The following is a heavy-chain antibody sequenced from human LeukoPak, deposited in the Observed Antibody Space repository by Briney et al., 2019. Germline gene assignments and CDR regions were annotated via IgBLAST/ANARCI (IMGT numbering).Heavy chain of an antibody. CDR1: GLTFSSYA. CDR2: ISGSGGSA. D-gene: IGHD3-22*01. V-gene: IGHV3-23*01. Sequence: GGSLRLSCVASGLTFSSYAMSWVRQAPGEGLEWVSAISGSGGSAFYADSVQGRFTISRDNSKNTLYLQMNSLRVEDTAVYYCAKDWGVNKGDSNGFRNYFDYWGQGTLVTVSS. J-gene: IGHJ4*02. CDR3: AKDWGVNKGDSNGFRNYFDY.